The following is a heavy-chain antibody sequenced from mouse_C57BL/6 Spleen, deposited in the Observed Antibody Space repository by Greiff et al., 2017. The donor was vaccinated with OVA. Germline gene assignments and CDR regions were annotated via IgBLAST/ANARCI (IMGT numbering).Heavy chain of an antibody. CDR2: IYPSDSEP. CDR1: GYTFTSYW. Sequence: QVQLKQPGAELVRPGSSVKLSCKASGYTFTSYWMDWVKQRPGQGLEWIGNIYPSDSEPHYNQKFKDKATLTVNKSSSTAYMQLSSLTSEDSAVYYCSLYYGSSYGAMDYWGQGTSVTVSS. J-gene: IGHJ4*01. CDR3: SLYYGSSYGAMDY. V-gene: IGHV1-61*01. D-gene: IGHD1-1*01.